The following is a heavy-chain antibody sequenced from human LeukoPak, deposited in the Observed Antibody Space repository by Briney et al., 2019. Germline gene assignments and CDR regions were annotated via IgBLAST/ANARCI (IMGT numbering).Heavy chain of an antibody. J-gene: IGHJ3*02. Sequence: ASVEVSCKASGYTLTGYYMHWVRQAPGQGLEWMGWINPNSGGTNYAQKFQGRVTMTRDTSISTAYMELSRLGSDDTAVYYCARARAPVTRISSFDIWGQGTMVTVSS. V-gene: IGHV1-2*02. CDR1: GYTLTGYY. CDR2: INPNSGGT. CDR3: ARARAPVTRISSFDI. D-gene: IGHD4-17*01.